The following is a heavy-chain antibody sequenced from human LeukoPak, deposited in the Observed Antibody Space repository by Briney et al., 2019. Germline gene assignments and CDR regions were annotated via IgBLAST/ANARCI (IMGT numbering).Heavy chain of an antibody. J-gene: IGHJ4*02. CDR2: ISGSGGST. Sequence: GGSLRLSCAASGFTFSNAWMSWVRQAPGKGLEWVSGISGSGGSTYYTDSVKGRFTISRDNSKNTLYLQMNGLRAEDTAVYYCAKHVSAIRYFDYWGQGTLVTVSS. CDR3: AKHVSAIRYFDY. V-gene: IGHV3-23*01. D-gene: IGHD2-8*01. CDR1: GFTFSNAW.